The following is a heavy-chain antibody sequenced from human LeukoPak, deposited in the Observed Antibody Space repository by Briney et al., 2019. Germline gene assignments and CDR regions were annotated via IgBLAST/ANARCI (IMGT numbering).Heavy chain of an antibody. V-gene: IGHV4-38-2*02. D-gene: IGHD3-10*01. CDR2: FYHSGTT. Sequence: PSETLSLTCTVSGYSISSGYYWGWIRQPPGKGLEWIGSFYHSGTTYYNPSLKSRVSILADTSKNHFSLKLSSVTAADTAVYYCARHRRFSGSSYHYMDVWGKGTTVTVSS. CDR3: ARHRRFSGSSYHYMDV. J-gene: IGHJ6*03. CDR1: GYSISSGYY.